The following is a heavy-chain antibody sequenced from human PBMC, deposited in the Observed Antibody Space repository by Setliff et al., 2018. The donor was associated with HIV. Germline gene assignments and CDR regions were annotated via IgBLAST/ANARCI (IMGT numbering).Heavy chain of an antibody. J-gene: IGHJ4*02. CDR3: AKEPKLGGIAAPFDY. CDR1: GFIFSSYA. D-gene: IGHD6-6*01. V-gene: IGHV3-30*07. Sequence: GSLRLSCAASGFIFSSYAMHWVRQAPGKGLEWVAVMSYDGNNKYCADSVKGRFTISRDNSKNTLYLQMNSLRVEDTAVYYCAKEPKLGGIAAPFDYWGQGTLVTVSS. CDR2: MSYDGNNK.